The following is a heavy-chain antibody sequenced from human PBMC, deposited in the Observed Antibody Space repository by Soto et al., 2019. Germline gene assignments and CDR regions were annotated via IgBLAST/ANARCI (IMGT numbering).Heavy chain of an antibody. CDR1: GVTFSNYA. J-gene: IGHJ4*02. Sequence: FSKASGVTFSNYAISWVRQAPGQGLEWMGGITPIFGTPHYAQKFQGRVTITADESTSTAYMELTSLRSDDTAVYYCARAARRGGRGCDYWGQGTLVTVSS. V-gene: IGHV1-69*01. D-gene: IGHD1-1*01. CDR2: ITPIFGTP. CDR3: ARAARRGGRGCDY.